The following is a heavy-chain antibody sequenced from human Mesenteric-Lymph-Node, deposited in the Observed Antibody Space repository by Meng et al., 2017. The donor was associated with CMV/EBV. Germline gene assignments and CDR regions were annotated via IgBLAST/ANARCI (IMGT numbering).Heavy chain of an antibody. Sequence: GGSLRLSCAASGFTFSSYEMNWVRQAPGKGLEWVSRINSDGSSTSYADSVKGRFTISRDNAKNTLYLQMNSLRAEDTAVYYCARATVTTRWDYYYYGMDVWGQGTTVTVSS. CDR3: ARATVTTRWDYYYYGMDV. CDR1: GFTFSSYE. V-gene: IGHV3-74*01. J-gene: IGHJ6*02. CDR2: INSDGSST. D-gene: IGHD4-17*01.